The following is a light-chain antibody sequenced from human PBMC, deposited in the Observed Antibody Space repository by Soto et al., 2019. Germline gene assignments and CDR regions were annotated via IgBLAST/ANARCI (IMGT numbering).Light chain of an antibody. V-gene: IGKV3-11*01. Sequence: EIVLTQSPATLSLSPGERATLSCRASQSVSSYLAWYQQKPGQAPRLLIYDASNRATGIPARFSGSGSGTDFTLTITSLAPEDFAAYSCQQRSNWPPTFCPGTKVDIK. CDR3: QQRSNWPPT. CDR1: QSVSSY. CDR2: DAS. J-gene: IGKJ3*01.